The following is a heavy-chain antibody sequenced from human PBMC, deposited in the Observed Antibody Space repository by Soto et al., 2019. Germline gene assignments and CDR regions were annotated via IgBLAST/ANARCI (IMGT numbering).Heavy chain of an antibody. V-gene: IGHV4-59*08. CDR3: ARQDGYNYYY. CDR2: IYYSGST. D-gene: IGHD1-1*01. Sequence: SETLSLTCTVSGGSISSYYWSWIRQPPGKGLEWIGYIYYSGSTNYNPALKSRVTISVDTSKNQFSLKLSSVTAADTAVYYCARQDGYNYYYWARGTLVTVSS. CDR1: GGSISSYY. J-gene: IGHJ4*02.